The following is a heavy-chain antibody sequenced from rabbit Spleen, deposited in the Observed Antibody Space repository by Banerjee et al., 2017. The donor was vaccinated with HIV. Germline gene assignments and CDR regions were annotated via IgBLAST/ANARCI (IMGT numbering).Heavy chain of an antibody. J-gene: IGHJ4*01. D-gene: IGHD1-1*01. CDR2: IAGSSSGFT. CDR1: GISFGFSDY. CDR3: ARDLVGVIGWNFYL. Sequence: QSLEESGGGLVQPEGSLTLTCTASGISFGFSDYMCWVRQAPGKGLEWISCIAGSSSGFTYSATWAKGRFTCSKTSSTTVTLQMTSLTVADTATYFCARDLVGVIGWNFYLWGPGTLVTVS. V-gene: IGHV1S40*01.